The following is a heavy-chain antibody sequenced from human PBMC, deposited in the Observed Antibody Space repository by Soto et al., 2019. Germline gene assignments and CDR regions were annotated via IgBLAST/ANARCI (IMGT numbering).Heavy chain of an antibody. CDR3: AREITRIDYKRPDDAFDI. CDR2: INPNSGGT. V-gene: IGHV1-2*04. D-gene: IGHD3-22*01. CDR1: GYTFTCYY. Sequence: ASMKVSCKASGYTFTCYYMHWVRQAPGQGLEWMGWINPNSGGTNYAQKFQGWVTMTRDTSISKAYMELSRLRSDDKAVYYCAREITRIDYKRPDDAFDIWGQXTMVTVSS. J-gene: IGHJ3*02.